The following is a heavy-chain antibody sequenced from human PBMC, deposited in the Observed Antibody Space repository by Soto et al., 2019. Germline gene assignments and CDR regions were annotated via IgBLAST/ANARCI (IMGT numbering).Heavy chain of an antibody. CDR2: INHSGIT. D-gene: IGHD2-15*01. CDR3: AVDGARIGY. V-gene: IGHV4-34*01. CDR1: GGSFSGYY. Sequence: SETLSLTSAVYGGSFSGYYWNWIRQPPGKGLEWIGEINHSGITNYNPSLKSRVTISLDTSKSQFSLKLSSVTAADTAVYYCAVDGARIGYWGQGTLVTVSS. J-gene: IGHJ4*02.